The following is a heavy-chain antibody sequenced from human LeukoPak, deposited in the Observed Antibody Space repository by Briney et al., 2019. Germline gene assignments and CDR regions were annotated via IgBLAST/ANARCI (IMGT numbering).Heavy chain of an antibody. J-gene: IGHJ4*02. CDR1: GFTFCVSW. D-gene: IGHD1/OR15-1a*01. V-gene: IGHV3-7*01. CDR3: VKDRGWNTFDY. Sequence: GGSLRLSCAASGFTFCVSWMSWVRQAPGKGLEWVANIKEDGTVKNYVDSVRGRLTISRDNAKKSLFLQMNSLRAEDTAVYYCVKDRGWNTFDYWGQGTLVTVSS. CDR2: IKEDGTVK.